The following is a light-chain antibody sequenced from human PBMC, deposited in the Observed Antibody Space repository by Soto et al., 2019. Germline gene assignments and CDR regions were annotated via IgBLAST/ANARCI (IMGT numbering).Light chain of an antibody. CDR3: QHYDSLSIT. CDR1: QSVSSSY. CDR2: GAS. V-gene: IGKV3-20*01. J-gene: IGKJ5*01. Sequence: EIAFTQAAGTLSLSPGERATLSCRASQSVSSSYLAWYQQKPGQAPRLLIYGASSRATGIPDRFSGSGSGTDFTLTISRLEPEDFAVFYCQHYDSLSITFGQGTRLEIK.